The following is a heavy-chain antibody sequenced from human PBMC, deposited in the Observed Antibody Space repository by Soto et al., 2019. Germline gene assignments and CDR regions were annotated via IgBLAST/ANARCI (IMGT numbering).Heavy chain of an antibody. V-gene: IGHV3-30*18. CDR2: ISYDGSNK. J-gene: IGHJ6*02. Sequence: RRLSCAASGFTFSSYGMHWVRQAPGKGLEWVAVISYDGSNKYYADSVKGRFTISRDNSKNTLYLQMNSLRAEDTAVYYCANAATLYYYGMDVWGQGTTVTVSS. CDR3: ANAATLYYYGMDV. D-gene: IGHD6-25*01. CDR1: GFTFSSYG.